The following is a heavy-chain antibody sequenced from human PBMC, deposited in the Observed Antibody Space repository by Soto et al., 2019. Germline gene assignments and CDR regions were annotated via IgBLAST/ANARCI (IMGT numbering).Heavy chain of an antibody. Sequence: ASVKVSCKTSGFTFSSSAVHWVRQARGHRLQWIGWIDVGSANANYAQMLQERVTISRDMSTSTAYMELNSLRAEDTAVYYCAKAISDYYAPFDFWGQGTLVTVSS. V-gene: IGHV1-58*01. CDR2: IDVGSANA. D-gene: IGHD3-22*01. CDR3: AKAISDYYAPFDF. J-gene: IGHJ4*02. CDR1: GFTFSSSA.